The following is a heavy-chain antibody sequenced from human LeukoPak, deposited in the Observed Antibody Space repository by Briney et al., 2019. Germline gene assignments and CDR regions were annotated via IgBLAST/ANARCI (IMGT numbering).Heavy chain of an antibody. J-gene: IGHJ3*02. Sequence: SVKVSCKASGDTFNRNAITWVRQAPGQGLEWMGRSIPILHTTKYAQKFQGRVTFTADRSTSTVYMELNSLKTEDTAVYYCTTALIYGGNSGDAFDIWGQGTMVTVPS. CDR2: SIPILHTT. CDR3: TTALIYGGNSGDAFDI. V-gene: IGHV1-69*04. D-gene: IGHD4-23*01. CDR1: GDTFNRNA.